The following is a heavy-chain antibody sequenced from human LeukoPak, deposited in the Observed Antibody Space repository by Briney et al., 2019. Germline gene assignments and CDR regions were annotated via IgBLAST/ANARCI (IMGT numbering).Heavy chain of an antibody. D-gene: IGHD3-22*01. CDR2: IAGGT. J-gene: IGHJ4*02. V-gene: IGHV3-23*01. CDR3: VKRDSSGHYFDY. CDR1: GFTFSNSA. Sequence: GGSLRLSCTASGFTFSNSAMNWVRQAPGKGLEWVSTIAGGTYYADSVKGRFTISRDNSKNTLYLQMNSLRAEDTAVYFCVKRDSSGHYFDYWGQGTLVTVSS.